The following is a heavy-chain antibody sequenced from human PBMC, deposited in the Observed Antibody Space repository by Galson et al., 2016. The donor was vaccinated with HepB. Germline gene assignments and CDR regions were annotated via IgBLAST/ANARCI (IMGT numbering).Heavy chain of an antibody. Sequence: SVKVSCKASGGTLTSYAISWVRQAPGQGLECVGGIIPIIGTATYAQKFQGRVTISADESMSTTYMELSSLSSEDTAVYYCARVVLRFLELADYYYGMDVWGQGTTVIVSS. CDR1: GGTLTSYA. CDR2: IIPIIGTA. V-gene: IGHV1-69*13. D-gene: IGHD3-3*01. J-gene: IGHJ6*02. CDR3: ARVVLRFLELADYYYGMDV.